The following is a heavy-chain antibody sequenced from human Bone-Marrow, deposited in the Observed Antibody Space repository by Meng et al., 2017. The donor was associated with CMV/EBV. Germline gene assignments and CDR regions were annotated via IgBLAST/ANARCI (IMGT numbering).Heavy chain of an antibody. CDR1: GFTFSSYD. CDR2: IRYDGSNK. V-gene: IGHV3-30*02. Sequence: GESLKISCAASGFTFSSYDMHWVRQAPGKGLEWVAFIRYDGSNKYYADSVKGRFTISRDNSKNTLYLQMHSLRTEDTAVYYCAKSPQSRFIVVVPADKQQLREISVSKQGYWGQGTLVTVSS. J-gene: IGHJ4*02. D-gene: IGHD2-2*01. CDR3: AKSPQSRFIVVVPADKQQLREISVSKQGY.